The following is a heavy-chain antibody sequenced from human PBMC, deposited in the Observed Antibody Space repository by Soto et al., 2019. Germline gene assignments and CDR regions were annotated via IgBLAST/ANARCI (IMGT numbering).Heavy chain of an antibody. Sequence: GESLKISCAASGFTFSSYSMNWVRQAPGKGLEWVSYISSSSSTIYYADSVKGRFTISRDNAKNSLYLQMNSLRAEDTAVYYCAREGVATYWGQGTLVTVSS. CDR3: AREGVATY. J-gene: IGHJ4*02. CDR2: ISSSSSTI. V-gene: IGHV3-48*01. D-gene: IGHD5-12*01. CDR1: GFTFSSYS.